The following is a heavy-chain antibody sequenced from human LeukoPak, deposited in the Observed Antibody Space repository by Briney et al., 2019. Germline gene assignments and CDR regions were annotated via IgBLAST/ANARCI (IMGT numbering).Heavy chain of an antibody. CDR1: GFTFSAYF. D-gene: IGHD3-10*01. J-gene: IGHJ3*02. V-gene: IGHV3-30-3*01. CDR3: ARERQDTIVHSGAFDI. Sequence: PGRSLRLSCEASGFTFSAYFTHWVRQAPGKGLEWVAVIASDGSHTFYVESVKGRFTISRDNSKNTLYLQMNSLRAEDTAVYFCARERQDTIVHSGAFDIWGQGTMVNVSS. CDR2: IASDGSHT.